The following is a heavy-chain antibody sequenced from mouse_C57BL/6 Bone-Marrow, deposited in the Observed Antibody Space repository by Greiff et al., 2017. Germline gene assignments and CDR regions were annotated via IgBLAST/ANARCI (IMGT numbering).Heavy chain of an antibody. CDR2: IFPGDGST. Sequence: QVQLQQSGAELVKPGASVKLSCKASGYTFTSYDINWVRQRPEQGLEWIGWIFPGDGSTKYNEKFKGKATLTTDKSSSTSYMQLSRLTSEASAVYFCARCITAVVADYWCRGTTLTVST. J-gene: IGHJ2*01. CDR3: ARCITAVVADY. V-gene: IGHV1-85*01. D-gene: IGHD1-1*01. CDR1: GYTFTSYD.